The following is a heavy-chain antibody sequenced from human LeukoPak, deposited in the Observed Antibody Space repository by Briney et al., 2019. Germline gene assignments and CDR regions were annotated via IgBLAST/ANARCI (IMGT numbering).Heavy chain of an antibody. Sequence: ASVKVSCTASGYTFTSYGISWVRQAPGQGLEWMGWISAYNGNTNYAQKLQGRVTMTTDTSTSTAYMELRSLRSDDTAVYYCARDALQLLWFGESCFDYWGQGTLVTVSS. CDR2: ISAYNGNT. CDR1: GYTFTSYG. D-gene: IGHD3-10*01. CDR3: ARDALQLLWFGESCFDY. J-gene: IGHJ4*02. V-gene: IGHV1-18*01.